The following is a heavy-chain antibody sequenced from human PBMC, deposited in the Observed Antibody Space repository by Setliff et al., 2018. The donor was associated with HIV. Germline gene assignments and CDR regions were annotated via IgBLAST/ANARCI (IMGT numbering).Heavy chain of an antibody. D-gene: IGHD3-22*01. CDR1: GFTFSSAW. V-gene: IGHV3-7*01. CDR2: ISPDGSAT. J-gene: IGHJ4*02. CDR3: AKELAASGLGYFDS. Sequence: GGSLRLSCAASGFTFSSAWMGWVRQAPAKGLEWVANISPDGSATYYVDSVKGRFTISRDNAKNSLYLQLNSLRVEDTAVYYCAKELAASGLGYFDSWGRGILVTVSS.